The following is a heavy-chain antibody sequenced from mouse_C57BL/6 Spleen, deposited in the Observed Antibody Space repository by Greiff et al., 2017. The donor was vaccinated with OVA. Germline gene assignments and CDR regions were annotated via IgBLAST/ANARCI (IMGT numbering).Heavy chain of an antibody. J-gene: IGHJ2*01. V-gene: IGHV7-3*01. CDR2: IRNKANGYTT. Sequence: DVKLVESGGGLVQPGGSLSLSCAASGFTFTDYYMSWVRQPPGKALAWLGFIRNKANGYTTEYSASVKGRFTISRDNSQSILYLQMNALRAEDRATYYCARYRVTTVYYLDYWGQGTTLTVSS. CDR1: GFTFTDYY. D-gene: IGHD2-3*01. CDR3: ARYRVTTVYYLDY.